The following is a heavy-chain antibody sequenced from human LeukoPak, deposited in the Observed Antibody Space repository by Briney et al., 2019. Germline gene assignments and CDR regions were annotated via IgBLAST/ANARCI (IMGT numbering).Heavy chain of an antibody. Sequence: GGSLRLSCAASGXXXXXFWXXWXXXAPGXXLXXVXXIKSAGSSTTYEDPVKGRFTISRDKAKNTLYLQMNSLRAEDTAVYYCARGGAAAAFDYWGQGTLVAVSS. CDR2: IKSAGSST. D-gene: IGHD6-13*01. V-gene: IGHV3-74*03. J-gene: IGHJ4*02. CDR1: GXXXXXFW. CDR3: ARGGAAAAFDY.